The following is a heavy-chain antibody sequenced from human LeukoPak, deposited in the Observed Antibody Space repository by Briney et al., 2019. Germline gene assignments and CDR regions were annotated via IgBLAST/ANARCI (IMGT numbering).Heavy chain of an antibody. V-gene: IGHV1-58*01. Sequence: SVKVSCKASGFTFTSSAVQWVRQARGQRLEWIGWIVVGSGNTNYAQKFQGRVTMTRDTSTSTVFMELISLRSEDTAVYYCARGGSLAAAPHRYYFDYWGQGTLVTVSS. CDR3: ARGGSLAAAPHRYYFDY. CDR2: IVVGSGNT. J-gene: IGHJ4*02. D-gene: IGHD6-19*01. CDR1: GFTFTSSA.